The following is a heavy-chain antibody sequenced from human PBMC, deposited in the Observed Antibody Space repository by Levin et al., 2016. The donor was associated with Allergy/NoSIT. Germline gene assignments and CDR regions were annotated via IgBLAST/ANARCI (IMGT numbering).Heavy chain of an antibody. CDR3: VKDGISGVGIES. CDR2: ISYDENTR. J-gene: IGHJ4*02. Sequence: GESLKISCAASGFTFSGHGMHWVRQAPGKGLEWVALISYDENTRWYADSVKGRFTISRDNSKNTLYLQMNSLRAEDTAVYYCVKDGISGVGIESWGQGTLVTVSS. CDR1: GFTFSGHG. D-gene: IGHD2/OR15-2a*01. V-gene: IGHV3-30*18.